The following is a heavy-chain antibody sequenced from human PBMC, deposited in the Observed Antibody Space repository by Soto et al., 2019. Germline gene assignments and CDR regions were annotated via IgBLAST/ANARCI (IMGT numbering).Heavy chain of an antibody. CDR3: AHGSGWLSDY. V-gene: IGHV2-5*02. D-gene: IGHD6-19*01. CDR1: GFSLTSPAVG. J-gene: IGHJ4*02. Sequence: QITLKESGPTLVKPTQTLTLTCTFSGFSLTSPAVGVNWIRQPPGKALEWLALIYWDDDKQYSPSLKSRLTSTKDTPKNQVVLTMTNMDPVDTATYYCAHGSGWLSDYRGQGTLVTVSS. CDR2: IYWDDDK.